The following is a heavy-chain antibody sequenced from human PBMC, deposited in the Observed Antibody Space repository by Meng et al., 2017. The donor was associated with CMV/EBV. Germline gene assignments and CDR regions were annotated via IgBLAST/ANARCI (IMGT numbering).Heavy chain of an antibody. D-gene: IGHD2-2*01. V-gene: IGHV1-8*01. CDR3: ARVVPAAIGTIDY. Sequence: ASVKVSCKASGYTFTSYDINWVRQATGQGLEWMGWMNPNSGNTGYAQKFQGRVTMTRNTSISTAYMELSSLRSDDTAVYYCARVVPAAIGTIDYWGQGTLVTVSS. J-gene: IGHJ4*02. CDR2: MNPNSGNT. CDR1: GYTFTSYD.